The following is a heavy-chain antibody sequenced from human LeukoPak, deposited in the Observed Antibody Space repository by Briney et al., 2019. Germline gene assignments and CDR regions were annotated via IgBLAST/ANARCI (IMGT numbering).Heavy chain of an antibody. CDR1: GYTFTGYY. V-gene: IGHV1-2*04. Sequence: ASVKVSCKAFGYTFTGYYIHWVRQAPGQGLEWMGWINPNSGGTNYAQKFQGWVTMTRDTSISTVYMELSRLKSDDTAVYYCAKVAGYYGSGSYVFEYWGQGTLVTVS. J-gene: IGHJ4*02. CDR3: AKVAGYYGSGSYVFEY. D-gene: IGHD3-10*01. CDR2: INPNSGGT.